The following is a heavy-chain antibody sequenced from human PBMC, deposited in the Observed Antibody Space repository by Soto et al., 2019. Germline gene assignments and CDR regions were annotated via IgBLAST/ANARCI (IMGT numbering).Heavy chain of an antibody. D-gene: IGHD2-8*01. CDR2: VSGYNGDT. J-gene: IGHJ6*02. CDR3: AKNGQPPYYYYGMDV. CDR1: GYTFSRYG. V-gene: IGHV1-18*01. Sequence: ASVKVSCKASGYTFSRYGISWVRQAPGQGLEWMGWVSGYNGDTKYSQKVQGRVTMTIDTFTYSAYMGFRSLTSDDTAKYYCAKNGQPPYYYYGMDVWGQGTTVTVSS.